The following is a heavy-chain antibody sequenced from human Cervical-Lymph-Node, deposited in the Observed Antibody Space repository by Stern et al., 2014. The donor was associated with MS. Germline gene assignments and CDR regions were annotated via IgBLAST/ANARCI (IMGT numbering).Heavy chain of an antibody. CDR2: ISYDGSET. D-gene: IGHD5-24*01. Sequence: QVQLVESGGGVVQPGRSLRLSCAASGFTFRNYALHWVRQAPGKGLDWLAVISYDGSETYHADSVKGRFTISRDNSKNTLYLQMNSLRSEDTAVYYCARSPSQLMPNFIDFWGQGTLVTVSS. CDR1: GFTFRNYA. J-gene: IGHJ4*02. CDR3: ARSPSQLMPNFIDF. V-gene: IGHV3-30*04.